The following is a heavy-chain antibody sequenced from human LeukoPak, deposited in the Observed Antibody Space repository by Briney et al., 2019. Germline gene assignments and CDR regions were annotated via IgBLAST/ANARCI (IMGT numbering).Heavy chain of an antibody. J-gene: IGHJ5*02. CDR3: PKDLTSDFGGAFDP. CDR1: GFTFSSYG. D-gene: IGHD3-10*01. V-gene: IGHV3-30*02. CDR2: IRFDGANK. Sequence: GGSLRLSCAASGFTFSSYGMYWFRQAPGEGLWRVALIRFDGANKYYADSVKGRFTISRDNSKNTLYLQMNSLRTEDTAVYYCPKDLTSDFGGAFDPWGQGTLVTVSS.